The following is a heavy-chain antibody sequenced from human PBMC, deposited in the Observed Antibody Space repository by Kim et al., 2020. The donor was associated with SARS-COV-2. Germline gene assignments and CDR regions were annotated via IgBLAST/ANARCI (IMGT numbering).Heavy chain of an antibody. CDR2: IYYSGST. V-gene: IGHV4-39*01. CDR3: SRAVVVVAATPFLVSDYYGMDV. Sequence: SETLSLTCTVSGGSISSSSYYWGWIRQPPGKGLEWIGSIYYSGSTYYNPSLKSRVTISVDTSKNQFSLKLSSVTAADTAVYYCSRAVVVVAATPFLVSDYYGMDVWGQGTTVTVSS. CDR1: GGSISSSSYY. D-gene: IGHD2-15*01. J-gene: IGHJ6*02.